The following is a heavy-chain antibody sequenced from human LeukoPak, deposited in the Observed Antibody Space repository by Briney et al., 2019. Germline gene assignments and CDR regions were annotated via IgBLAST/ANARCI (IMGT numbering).Heavy chain of an antibody. CDR1: GGSISSYY. J-gene: IGHJ5*02. D-gene: IGHD6-6*01. Sequence: SETLSPTCTVSGGSISSYYWSWIRQPPGKGLEWIGYIYYSGSTNYNPSLKSRVTISVDTSKNQFSLKLSSVTAADTAVYYCARVDTARPGENWFDPWGQGTLVTVSS. V-gene: IGHV4-59*01. CDR2: IYYSGST. CDR3: ARVDTARPGENWFDP.